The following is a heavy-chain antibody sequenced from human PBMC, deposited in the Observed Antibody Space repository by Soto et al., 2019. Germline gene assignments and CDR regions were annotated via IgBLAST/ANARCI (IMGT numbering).Heavy chain of an antibody. CDR1: GGSISSNY. J-gene: IGHJ4*02. Sequence: SETLSLTCTVSGGSISSNYWTWIRQPPGKGLEWIGYVYNSGSTNYNPSLKSRVTISEDTSKSQFSLKVNSMTAADTAVYYCARYRREAVAGYTLGNWGQGILVTVSS. CDR3: ARYRREAVAGYTLGN. V-gene: IGHV4-59*01. D-gene: IGHD6-13*01. CDR2: VYNSGST.